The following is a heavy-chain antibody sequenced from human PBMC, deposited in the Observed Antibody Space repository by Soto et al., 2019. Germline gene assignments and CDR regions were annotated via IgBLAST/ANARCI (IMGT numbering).Heavy chain of an antibody. J-gene: IGHJ6*02. V-gene: IGHV3-30*18. CDR2: ILYDGSKK. Sequence: PGGSLRLSCAASGFTFSSYCMHWVRQAPGKGLEWVAVILYDGSKKYYAHSVKGRFTINSDNSKNTLYVQMSSMRVEDTAMYYCEKDGSSGWGYFDGMDVWGQGTTVTVSS. CDR3: EKDGSSGWGYFDGMDV. CDR1: GFTFSSYC. D-gene: IGHD6-19*01.